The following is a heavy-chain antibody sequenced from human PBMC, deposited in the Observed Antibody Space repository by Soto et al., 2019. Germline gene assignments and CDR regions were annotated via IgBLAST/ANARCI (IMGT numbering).Heavy chain of an antibody. CDR3: ARARRDDYKRYFDF. J-gene: IGHJ4*02. V-gene: IGHV4-59*01. Sequence: SETLSLTCSVSGVSITSYFWSWIRQTPGKGLDWIWSISFSGATYSNPSLKGRVALSVDTSENHLSLTLNSVTSADTAVYFCARARRDDYKRYFDFWGQGNQVTVSS. CDR1: GVSITSYF. D-gene: IGHD4-4*01. CDR2: ISFSGAT.